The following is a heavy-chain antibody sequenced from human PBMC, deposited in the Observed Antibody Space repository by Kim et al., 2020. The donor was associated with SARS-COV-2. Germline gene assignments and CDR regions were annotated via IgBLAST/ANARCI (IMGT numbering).Heavy chain of an antibody. CDR1: GYTFSRYA. CDR3: ARDVRPGRGDNFDY. Sequence: ASVKVSCKASGYTFSRYAIDWVRQAPGQGLEWLGFINTDNGIPEYAQAFTGRFVISMDTSVSTAYLQISSLETDDTAVYYCARDVRPGRGDNFDYWGQGTLVTVSS. J-gene: IGHJ4*02. V-gene: IGHV7-4-1*02. CDR2: INTDNGIP. D-gene: IGHD3-16*01.